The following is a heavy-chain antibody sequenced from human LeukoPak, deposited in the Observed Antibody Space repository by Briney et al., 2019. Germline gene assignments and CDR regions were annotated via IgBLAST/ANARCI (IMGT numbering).Heavy chain of an antibody. Sequence: PGGSLRLSCAASGFTFSSYGMHWVRQAPGKGLEWVAFIRYDGSNKYYADSVKGRFTISRDNSKNTLYLQMNSLRAEDTAVYYCARGYTYYYDSSGYYLPGYWGQGTLVTVSS. CDR3: ARGYTYYYDSSGYYLPGY. J-gene: IGHJ4*02. D-gene: IGHD3-22*01. CDR2: IRYDGSNK. CDR1: GFTFSSYG. V-gene: IGHV3-30*02.